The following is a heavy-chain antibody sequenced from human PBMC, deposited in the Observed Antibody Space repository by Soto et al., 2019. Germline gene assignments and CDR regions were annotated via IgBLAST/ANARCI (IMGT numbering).Heavy chain of an antibody. CDR2: VYSSGRT. CDR1: GVSIINNY. Sequence: QVQLQESGPGLVKPSETLSLTCAVSGVSIINNYWTWIRQPAGKGLEWLGRVYSSGRTTYNPSLKSRLTMSVDTSKNQFSLHPTSVTAADTAVYYCARREDTFDFWGQGMLVTVSS. V-gene: IGHV4-4*07. CDR3: ARREDTFDF. J-gene: IGHJ4*02.